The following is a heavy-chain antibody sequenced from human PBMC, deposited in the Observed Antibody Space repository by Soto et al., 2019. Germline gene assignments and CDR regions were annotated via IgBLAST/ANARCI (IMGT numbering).Heavy chain of an antibody. CDR2: IGGSGDNT. CDR1: GFTFSSYP. Sequence: EVQLLESGGGFIQPGGSLRLSCAASGFTFSSYPMTWVRQAPGKGLEWVSAIGGSGDNTYYPDSVRGRFTISRDNAKNTLYMQMSSLRDEDTAVYYCVKRSDKGGDWGHLDYWGQGTLVTVSS. D-gene: IGHD3-16*01. CDR3: VKRSDKGGDWGHLDY. V-gene: IGHV3-23*01. J-gene: IGHJ4*02.